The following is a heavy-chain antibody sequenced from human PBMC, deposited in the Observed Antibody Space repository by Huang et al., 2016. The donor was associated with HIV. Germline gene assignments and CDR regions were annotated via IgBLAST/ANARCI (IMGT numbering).Heavy chain of an antibody. CDR1: GFTFSSYG. CDR3: AKGSMANAFDI. V-gene: IGHV3-30*02. D-gene: IGHD3-10*01. Sequence: QVQLVESGGGVVQPGGSLRLSCAASGFTFSSYGVHWVRQAPGKGLEWVALRRYDGSNKYYADSVRGRFTISRDNSKNTLYLQMNSLRAEDTAVYYCAKGSMANAFDIWGQGTMVTVSS. J-gene: IGHJ3*02. CDR2: RRYDGSNK.